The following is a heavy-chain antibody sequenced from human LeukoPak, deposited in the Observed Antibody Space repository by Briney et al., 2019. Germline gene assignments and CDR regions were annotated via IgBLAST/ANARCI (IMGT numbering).Heavy chain of an antibody. CDR2: IRYDGSNK. CDR3: AKDYYDSSGNNWFDP. J-gene: IGHJ5*02. V-gene: IGHV3-30*02. CDR1: GFTFSSYG. D-gene: IGHD3-22*01. Sequence: PGGSLRLSCAASGFTFSSYGMHWVRQAPGKGLEWVAFIRYDGSNKYYADSVKGRFTISRDNSKNTLYLQMNSLRAEDTAVYYCAKDYYDSSGNNWFDPWGQGTLVTVSS.